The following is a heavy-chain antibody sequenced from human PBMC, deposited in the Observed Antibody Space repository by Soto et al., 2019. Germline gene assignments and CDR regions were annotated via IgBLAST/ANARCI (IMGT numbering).Heavy chain of an antibody. D-gene: IGHD2-15*01. J-gene: IGHJ5*02. CDR3: ARGGYCSGGTCHDWIHL. Sequence: QVQLLESGPGLVKPSQTLSLTCTVSGGSISRGDYYWSWIRQSPGKGLEWIGYIYHNGYTFYNPSLKSRLTISVDTSKRQFSLNLSSVTAADTAVYFCARGGYCSGGTCHDWIHLWGQGTLVTVSS. CDR2: IYHNGYT. CDR1: GGSISRGDYY. V-gene: IGHV4-30-4*08.